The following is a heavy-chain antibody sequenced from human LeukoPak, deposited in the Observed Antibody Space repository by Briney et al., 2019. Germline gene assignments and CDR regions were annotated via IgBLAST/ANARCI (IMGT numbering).Heavy chain of an antibody. J-gene: IGHJ4*02. Sequence: PGGSLRLSCAASGFTFNNYWMSWVRQAPGKGLEWVANIKQDGSEKYYVDSVKGRFTISRDNAKNSVFLQMNSLRAEDTAVYYCARADRSSFDYWGQGILVTVSS. D-gene: IGHD2-2*01. CDR2: IKQDGSEK. CDR1: GFTFNNYW. V-gene: IGHV3-7*01. CDR3: ARADRSSFDY.